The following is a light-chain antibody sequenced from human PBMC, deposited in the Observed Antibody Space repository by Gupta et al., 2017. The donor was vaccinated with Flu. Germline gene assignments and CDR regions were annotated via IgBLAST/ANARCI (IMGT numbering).Light chain of an antibody. V-gene: IGKV1-39*01. CDR3: QQNDRNPPIT. CDR1: QSISSA. Sequence: DIQMTQSPASLSASVGDRVTITCRASQSISSALTWYQQKPGKAPKLLTYAASSLQSGIPSRCSGSGCWTDFTFTISSRQQEDFAAYYSQQNDRNPPITFGRGTQVEIK. CDR2: AAS. J-gene: IGKJ4*01.